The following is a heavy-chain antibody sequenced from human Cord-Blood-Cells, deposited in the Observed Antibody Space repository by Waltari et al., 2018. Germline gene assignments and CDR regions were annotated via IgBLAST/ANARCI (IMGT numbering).Heavy chain of an antibody. CDR2: IKQDGSEK. V-gene: IGHV3-7*01. J-gene: IGHJ4*02. CDR3: ARDRGVGGGVSFDY. CDR1: GFTFSSYW. D-gene: IGHD3-10*01. Sequence: EVQLVESGGGLVQPGGSLRLSCAASGFTFSSYWMSWVRKAPGEGLGVVANIKQDGSEKYYVDSVKGRFTISRDNAKNSLYLQMNSLRAEDTAVYYCARDRGVGGGVSFDYWGQGTLVTVSS.